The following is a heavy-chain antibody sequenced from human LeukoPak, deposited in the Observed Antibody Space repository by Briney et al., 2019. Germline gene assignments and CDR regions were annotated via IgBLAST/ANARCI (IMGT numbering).Heavy chain of an antibody. D-gene: IGHD1-26*01. CDR1: GGSFSGYY. J-gene: IGHJ4*02. V-gene: IGHV4-34*01. CDR3: ARGAGAVGAPPTMIDY. Sequence: PSETLSLTCAVYGGSFSGYYWSWIRQPPGKGLEWIGEINHSGSTNYNPSLKSRVTIPVDTSKNQFSLKLSSVTAADTAVYYCARGAGAVGAPPTMIDYWGQGTLVTVSS. CDR2: INHSGST.